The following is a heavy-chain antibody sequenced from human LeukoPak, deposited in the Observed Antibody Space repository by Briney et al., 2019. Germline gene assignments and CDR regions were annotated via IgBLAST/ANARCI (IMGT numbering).Heavy chain of an antibody. Sequence: PGGSLRLSCAASGFSFSDYAMTWVRQAPGKGLEWVSGINWNGGSTGYADSVKGRFTISRDNAKNSLYLQMNSLRAEDTALYYCAGGYCSGGSCYSFDYWGQGTLVTVSS. V-gene: IGHV3-20*04. CDR3: AGGYCSGGSCYSFDY. CDR1: GFSFSDYA. J-gene: IGHJ4*02. D-gene: IGHD2-15*01. CDR2: INWNGGST.